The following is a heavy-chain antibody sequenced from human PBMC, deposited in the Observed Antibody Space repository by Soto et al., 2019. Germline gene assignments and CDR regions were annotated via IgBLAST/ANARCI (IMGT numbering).Heavy chain of an antibody. J-gene: IGHJ6*02. V-gene: IGHV1-58*01. Sequence: SVKVSCKASGFTFTNSAVQWVRQARGQRLECIGWIVVGTGNTNYAQELQDRVTITRDKSTGTAFMELSSLRSEDTAGYYCAATSGGWNRGMDVWGQGTTVTVSS. D-gene: IGHD6-19*01. CDR3: AATSGGWNRGMDV. CDR1: GFTFTNSA. CDR2: IVVGTGNT.